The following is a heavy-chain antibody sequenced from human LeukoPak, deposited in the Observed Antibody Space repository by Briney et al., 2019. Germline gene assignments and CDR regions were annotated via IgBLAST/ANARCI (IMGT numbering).Heavy chain of an antibody. D-gene: IGHD1-7*01. V-gene: IGHV1-8*03. CDR1: GYTFTNFD. J-gene: IGHJ6*03. CDR3: ARAPSWNYNRYYYYYVDV. Sequence: ASVKVSCKTSGYTFTNFDINWVRQASGHGLEWMGRMNPNSGNTGYAQKFQGRVTITRNTSISTAYMELSSLRSEDTAVYYCARAPSWNYNRYYYYYVDVWGRGTTVTVSS. CDR2: MNPNSGNT.